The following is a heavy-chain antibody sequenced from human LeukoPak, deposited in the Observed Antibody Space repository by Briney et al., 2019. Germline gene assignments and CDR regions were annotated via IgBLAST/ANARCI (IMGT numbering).Heavy chain of an antibody. CDR1: GFTFSSYI. CDR3: ARCSGGSIYHSADY. Sequence: GGSLRLSCADSGFTFSSYIINLVLQAPGQGLEWVSSLSSSSRYIYYADSVKGRFTISRDNAKNSLYLQMNSLRAEDTAVYYCARCSGGSIYHSADYWGQGTLVTVSS. CDR2: LSSSSRYI. V-gene: IGHV3-21*01. D-gene: IGHD2-15*01. J-gene: IGHJ4*02.